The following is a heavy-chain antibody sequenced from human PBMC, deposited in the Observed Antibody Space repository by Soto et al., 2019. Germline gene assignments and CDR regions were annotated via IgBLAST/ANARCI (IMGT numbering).Heavy chain of an antibody. D-gene: IGHD2-15*01. CDR3: GGSGESDAFAI. V-gene: IGHV3-73*01. Sequence: GGSLRLSCAASGFTFIESAVHWVLQPFGKGLEWVGRIRNKVNNYATAYAASVKGRFTFSRDDSKNTAYLRMNSLKTEDTAVYYCGGSGESDAFAIWGQGTMVTVSS. CDR2: IRNKVNNYAT. CDR1: GFTFIESA. J-gene: IGHJ3*02.